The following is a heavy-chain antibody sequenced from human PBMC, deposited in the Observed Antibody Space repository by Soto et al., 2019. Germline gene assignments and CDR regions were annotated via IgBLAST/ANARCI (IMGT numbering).Heavy chain of an antibody. CDR3: AAHQDESSTRYAFDY. Sequence: ASVKVSCKASAYTSSSYVLSWVRQAPGQGLEWMGWMNAYNGNTDFAQNLHGRVTMTTDKSTSTAYIEVRSLRSDDKAVYSCAAHQDESSTRYAFDYWG. CDR2: MNAYNGNT. V-gene: IGHV1-18*04. D-gene: IGHD6-13*01. J-gene: IGHJ4*01. CDR1: AYTSSSYV.